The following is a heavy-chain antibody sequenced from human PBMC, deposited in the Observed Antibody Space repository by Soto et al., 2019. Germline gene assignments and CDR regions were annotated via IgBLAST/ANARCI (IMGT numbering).Heavy chain of an antibody. CDR3: ARDESRVYGSGSYYDY. V-gene: IGHV1-69*04. CDR2: IIPILGIA. Sequence: SVKVSCKASGGTFSSYTISWVRQAPGQGLEWMGRIIPILGIANYAQKFQGRVTITADKSTSTAYMELSSLRFEDTAVFYCARDESRVYGSGSYYDYWGQGTLVTVSS. CDR1: GGTFSSYT. J-gene: IGHJ4*02. D-gene: IGHD3-10*01.